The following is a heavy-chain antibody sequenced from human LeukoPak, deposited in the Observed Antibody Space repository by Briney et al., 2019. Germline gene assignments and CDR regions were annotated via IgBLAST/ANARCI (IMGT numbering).Heavy chain of an antibody. J-gene: IGHJ4*02. V-gene: IGHV3-9*01. Sequence: GGSLRLSCAASGFTFSSYWMSWVRQAPGKGLEWVSGISWNSGSIGYADSVKGRFTISRDNAKNSLYLQMNSLRAEDTALYYCAKAKYYYDSSGYLFDYWGQGTLVTVSS. CDR2: ISWNSGSI. D-gene: IGHD3-22*01. CDR3: AKAKYYYDSSGYLFDY. CDR1: GFTFSSYW.